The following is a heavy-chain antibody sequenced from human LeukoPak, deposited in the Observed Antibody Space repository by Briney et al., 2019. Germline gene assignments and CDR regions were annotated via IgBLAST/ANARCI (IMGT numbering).Heavy chain of an antibody. Sequence: ASVKVSCKASGYTFTSYGISWVRQAPGQGLEWMGWISGSNGNTNYAQKLQGRVTMTTDTSTSTAYMELRSLRSDDTALYYCARHPVIYYYYYMDVWGKGTTVTVSS. D-gene: IGHD4-11*01. J-gene: IGHJ6*03. CDR2: ISGSNGNT. V-gene: IGHV1-18*01. CDR1: GYTFTSYG. CDR3: ARHPVIYYYYYMDV.